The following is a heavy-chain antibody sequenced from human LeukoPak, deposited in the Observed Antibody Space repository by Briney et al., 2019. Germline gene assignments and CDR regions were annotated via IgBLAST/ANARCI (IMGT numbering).Heavy chain of an antibody. CDR1: GFTFSSYA. D-gene: IGHD2-2*01. Sequence: GGSLRLSCAASGFTFSSYAMNWVRQAPGKGLEWVSAISGSGGSTYYADSVKGRFTISRDNSKNTLYLQMNSLRAEDTAVYYCAKSSYVVVVPAAYFDYWGQGTLVTVSS. CDR3: AKSSYVVVVPAAYFDY. J-gene: IGHJ4*02. CDR2: ISGSGGST. V-gene: IGHV3-23*01.